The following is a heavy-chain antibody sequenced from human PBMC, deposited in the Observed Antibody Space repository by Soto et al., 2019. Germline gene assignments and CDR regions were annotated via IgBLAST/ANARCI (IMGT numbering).Heavy chain of an antibody. CDR3: ARDNGYCSGGSCYSPSDY. V-gene: IGHV1-46*03. CDR1: GYTFTSYY. CDR2: INPSGGST. Sequence: ASVKVSCKASGYTFTSYYMHGVRQAPGQGLEWMGIINPSGGSTSYAQKFQGRVTMTRDTSTSTVYMELSSLRSEDTAVYYCARDNGYCSGGSCYSPSDYWGQGTLVTVSS. D-gene: IGHD2-15*01. J-gene: IGHJ4*02.